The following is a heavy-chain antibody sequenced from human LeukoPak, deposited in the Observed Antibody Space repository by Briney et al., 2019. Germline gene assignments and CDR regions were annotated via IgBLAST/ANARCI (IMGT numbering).Heavy chain of an antibody. V-gene: IGHV3-20*04. CDR3: ASRTWGISTFDI. D-gene: IGHD7-27*01. Sequence: PGGSLRLSCAASGFIFDNYGMNWFRQAPVKGLEWVSGINWNGGSTAYADSVKGRFTISRDNAKNSLFLQMNSLRAEDTALYYCASRTWGISTFDIWGQGTMVTVSS. J-gene: IGHJ3*02. CDR2: INWNGGST. CDR1: GFIFDNYG.